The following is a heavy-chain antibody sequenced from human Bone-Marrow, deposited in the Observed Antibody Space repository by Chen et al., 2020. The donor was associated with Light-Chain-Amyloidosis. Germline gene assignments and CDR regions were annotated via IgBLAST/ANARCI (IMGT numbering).Heavy chain of an antibody. Sequence: QVQLVQSGAEVKKPGSSVEVSCKASGGTFSTYAFSWVRQAPGQGLEWMGGITPMFATAHYTQNFQGRVTITADESTSTTYMELRSLRFEDTAIYYCAREGRSGNSNPFDYWGQGTLVTVSS. J-gene: IGHJ4*02. V-gene: IGHV1-69*01. CDR3: AREGRSGNSNPFDY. CDR2: ITPMFATA. CDR1: GGTFSTYA. D-gene: IGHD3-3*01.